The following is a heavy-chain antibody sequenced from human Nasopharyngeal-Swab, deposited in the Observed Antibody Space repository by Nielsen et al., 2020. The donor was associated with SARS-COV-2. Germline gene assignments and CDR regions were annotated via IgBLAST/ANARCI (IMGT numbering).Heavy chain of an antibody. J-gene: IGHJ4*02. CDR3: ARDSPVYCSSTSCYLD. V-gene: IGHV3-9*01. CDR1: GFTFDDYA. Sequence: SLKISCAASGFTFDDYAMHWVRQAPGKGLEWVSGISWNSGSIGYADSVKGRFTISRDNAKNTLYLQMNSLRAEDTAVYYCARDSPVYCSSTSCYLDWGQGTLVTVSS. D-gene: IGHD2-2*01. CDR2: ISWNSGSI.